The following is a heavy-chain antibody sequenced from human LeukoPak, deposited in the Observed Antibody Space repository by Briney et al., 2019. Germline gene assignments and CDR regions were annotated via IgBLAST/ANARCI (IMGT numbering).Heavy chain of an antibody. CDR2: ISGGGGIT. Sequence: GGSLRLSCAASGFTFDSYAMTWVRQAPGKGLEWVSSISGGGGITNYADSVKGRFTISRDNSKYTLFLQMNSLRAEDTAVYYCAKYGVDCSSTSCYPLYYMDVWGKGTTVTVS. CDR3: AKYGVDCSSTSCYPLYYMDV. V-gene: IGHV3-23*01. J-gene: IGHJ6*03. D-gene: IGHD2-2*01. CDR1: GFTFDSYA.